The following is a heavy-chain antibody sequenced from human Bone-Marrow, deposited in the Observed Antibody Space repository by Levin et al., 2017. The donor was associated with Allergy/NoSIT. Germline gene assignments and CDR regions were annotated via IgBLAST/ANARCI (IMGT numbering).Heavy chain of an antibody. Sequence: GGSLRLSCAASGFTFSDHYMSWIRQAPGKGLEWVSYISSSGSAIYYTDSVKGRFTISRDNAKNSLFLLMNSLRVEDTAVYYCARTTVTNRYYYFDLWGRGSLVSVSS. D-gene: IGHD4-17*01. V-gene: IGHV3-11*01. CDR3: ARTTVTNRYYYFDL. J-gene: IGHJ2*01. CDR2: ISSSGSAI. CDR1: GFTFSDHY.